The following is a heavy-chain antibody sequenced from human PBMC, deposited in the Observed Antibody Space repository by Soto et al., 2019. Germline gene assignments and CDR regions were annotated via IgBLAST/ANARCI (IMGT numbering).Heavy chain of an antibody. CDR3: ARGGRSDNWFDP. CDR1: GGSISSGGYY. CDR2: IFYSGST. J-gene: IGHJ5*02. V-gene: IGHV4-31*01. Sequence: QVQLQESGPGLVKPSQTLSLTCTVSGGSISSGGYYWSWIRQHPGKGLEWIGYIFYSGSTYYNPSLKSQVTTSVDTSKNQFSLKLSSVTAADTAVYYCARGGRSDNWFDPWGQGTLVTVSS.